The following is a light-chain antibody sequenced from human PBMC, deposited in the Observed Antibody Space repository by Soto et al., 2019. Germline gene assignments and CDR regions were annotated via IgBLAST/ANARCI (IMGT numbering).Light chain of an antibody. Sequence: EIVMTQSPATLSVSPGERATLSCRASHSVSSNVAWYQQKPGQAPRLLIHSASTRATSISARFSGSGSGTEFTLSISSLQSEDFAVYYCQQYNSLPRTFGPGTAVDF. CDR1: HSVSSN. CDR3: QQYNSLPRT. CDR2: SAS. V-gene: IGKV3-15*01. J-gene: IGKJ3*01.